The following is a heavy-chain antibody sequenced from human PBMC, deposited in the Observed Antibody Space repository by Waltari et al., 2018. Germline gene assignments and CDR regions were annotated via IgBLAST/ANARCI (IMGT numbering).Heavy chain of an antibody. CDR3: ARVEDVGALDFYYMDI. V-gene: IGHV4-39*07. CDR1: GGSIRTSSYF. J-gene: IGHJ6*03. CDR2: YYYTGST. D-gene: IGHD1-26*01. Sequence: QLQLQESGPGLVKPSETLSLTCSVSGGSIRTSSYFWGGIRQPPGKGLEWIGNYYYTGSTYYNPALKSRVAISVDTSKNQFSLKLTSVTAADTAVYYCARVEDVGALDFYYMDIWGKGTTVTISS.